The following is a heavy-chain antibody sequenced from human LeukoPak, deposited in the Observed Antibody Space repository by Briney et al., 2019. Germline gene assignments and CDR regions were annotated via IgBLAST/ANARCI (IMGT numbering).Heavy chain of an antibody. V-gene: IGHV3-30*18. J-gene: IGHJ4*02. CDR3: AKGRGELYDSSGYYFDY. D-gene: IGHD3-22*01. Sequence: GGSLRLSCAASGFTFSSYAMSWVRQAPGKGLEWVAVISYDGSNKYYADSVKGRFTISRDNSKNTLYLQMNSLRAEDTAVYYCAKGRGELYDSSGYYFDYWGQGTLVTVSS. CDR2: ISYDGSNK. CDR1: GFTFSSYA.